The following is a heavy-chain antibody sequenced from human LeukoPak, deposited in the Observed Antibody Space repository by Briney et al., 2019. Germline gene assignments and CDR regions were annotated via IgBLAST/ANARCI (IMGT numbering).Heavy chain of an antibody. CDR3: ARDPEGTYYYYYMDV. CDR2: ISAYNGNT. V-gene: IGHV1-18*01. CDR1: GYTFTSYG. J-gene: IGHJ6*03. Sequence: ASVKVSCKASGYTFTSYGISWVRQAPGQGLEWMGWISAYNGNTNYAQKLQGRVTMTTDTSTSTAYMELRSLRSDDTAVYYCARDPEGTYYYYYMDVWGKGTTVTVSS. D-gene: IGHD1-14*01.